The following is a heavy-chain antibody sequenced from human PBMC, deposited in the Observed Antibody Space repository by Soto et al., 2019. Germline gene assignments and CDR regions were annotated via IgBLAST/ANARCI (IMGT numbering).Heavy chain of an antibody. CDR2: INHSGNT. Sequence: SETLSLTCAVYGASLSDNYCNWLRQPPGKGLEWIGEINHSGNTNYNPSLRSRVTISIDTSKNQFSLKLRSLTAADTAVYYCARIPVDTYMIYWLDPWGQGTPVTVSS. CDR1: GASLSDNY. V-gene: IGHV4-34*01. D-gene: IGHD5-18*01. CDR3: ARIPVDTYMIYWLDP. J-gene: IGHJ5*02.